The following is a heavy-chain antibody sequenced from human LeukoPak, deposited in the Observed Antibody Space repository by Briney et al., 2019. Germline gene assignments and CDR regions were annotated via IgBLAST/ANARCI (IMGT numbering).Heavy chain of an antibody. CDR1: GGSISSYY. J-gene: IGHJ6*03. Sequence: PSETLSLTCTVSGGSISSYYWSWIRQPPGKGLEGIGYIYNSGSTNYNPSLKSRVTIAVDTSKNQFSLKLSSVTAADTAVYYCARRSSWSVYYYMDVWGKGTTVTVSS. CDR3: ARRSSWSVYYYMDV. CDR2: IYNSGST. V-gene: IGHV4-59*01. D-gene: IGHD6-13*01.